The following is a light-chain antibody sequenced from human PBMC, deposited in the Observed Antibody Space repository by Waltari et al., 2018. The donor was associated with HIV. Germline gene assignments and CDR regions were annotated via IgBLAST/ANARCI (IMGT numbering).Light chain of an antibody. CDR2: EVS. V-gene: IGLV2-14*01. J-gene: IGLJ3*02. CDR1: SSDVCGYNY. Sequence: QSALTQPASVSGSPGQSITISCTGTSSDVCGYNYVSWYQQHPGKAPKLMIYEVSNRPAGVSNRFSGSNSGNTASLTISGLQAEDEADYYCSSYTSSSTRVFGGGTKLTVL. CDR3: SSYTSSSTRV.